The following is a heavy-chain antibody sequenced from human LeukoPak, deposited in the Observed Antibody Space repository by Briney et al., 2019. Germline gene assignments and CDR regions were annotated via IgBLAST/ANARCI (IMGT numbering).Heavy chain of an antibody. V-gene: IGHV1-2*02. Sequence: ASVKVSCKASGYTFTAYYMHWVRQAPGQGLEWMGWINPNSGGTNYAQKFHDRVTMPRDTSISTAYMELNRLKSDDTAVYYCAPAPLPGYSSGWYSFDYWGQGTLVTVSS. D-gene: IGHD6-19*01. CDR3: APAPLPGYSSGWYSFDY. CDR2: INPNSGGT. CDR1: GYTFTAYY. J-gene: IGHJ4*02.